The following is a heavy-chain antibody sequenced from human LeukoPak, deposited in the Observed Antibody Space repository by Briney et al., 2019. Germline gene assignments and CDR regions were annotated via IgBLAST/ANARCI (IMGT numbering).Heavy chain of an antibody. CDR1: GFTFTNHI. CDR3: VRKKQATIVHPGVFDF. D-gene: IGHD5-24*01. J-gene: IGHJ3*01. V-gene: IGHV3-30-3*01. CDR2: IATDGSQT. Sequence: QPGGSLRLSCAASGFTFTNHIMHWVRQAPGKGLGWVASIATDGSQTFYRGSVKGRFTISRDNSENKLYLQMNSLRTEDTAVYFCVRKKQATIVHPGVFDFWGKGTMLSV.